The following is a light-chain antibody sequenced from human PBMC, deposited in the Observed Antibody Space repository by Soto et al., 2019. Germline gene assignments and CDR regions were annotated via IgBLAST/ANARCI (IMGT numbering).Light chain of an antibody. V-gene: IGKV1-5*01. CDR3: QQYNRYSYT. J-gene: IGKJ2*01. CDR2: DAS. Sequence: DIQMTQSPSTLSASVGDRVTITCRASQSISSWLAWYQQKPGKAPKLLIYDASSLESGVPSRFTGSGSGTVFTLTISSLQPDDFATFNCQQYNRYSYTFGQGTKLEIK. CDR1: QSISSW.